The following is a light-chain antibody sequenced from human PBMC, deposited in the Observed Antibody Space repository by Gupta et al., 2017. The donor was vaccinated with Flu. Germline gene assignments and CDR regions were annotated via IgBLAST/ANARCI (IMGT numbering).Light chain of an antibody. CDR3: QQYGNLPLT. Sequence: GDRVTITCQASQDISTYLSWYQHKPGKAPKLLICDASTLQTGVPSSFSGRGSRTDFTFTISSLQPEDVGTYYCQQYGNLPLTFGGGTKVELK. CDR1: QDISTY. V-gene: IGKV1-33*01. J-gene: IGKJ4*01. CDR2: DAS.